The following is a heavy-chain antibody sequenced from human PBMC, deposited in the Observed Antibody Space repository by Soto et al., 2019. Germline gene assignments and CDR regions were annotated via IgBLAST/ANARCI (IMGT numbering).Heavy chain of an antibody. CDR3: AIASSGGYWKSNYCDGMDV. J-gene: IGHJ6*02. D-gene: IGHD6-19*01. V-gene: IGHV1-69*02. Sequence: QVQLVQSGAEVKKPGSSVKVSCKASGGTFSSYTISWVRQAPGQGLEWMGRIIPILGIANYAQKFQGRVTITADKSTGTAQPEASSLRSEDTAVHYCAIASSGGYWKSNYCDGMDVWGQGTTVTVSS. CDR2: IIPILGIA. CDR1: GGTFSSYT.